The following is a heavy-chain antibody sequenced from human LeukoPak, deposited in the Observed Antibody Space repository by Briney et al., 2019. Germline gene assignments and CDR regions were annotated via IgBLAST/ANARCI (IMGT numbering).Heavy chain of an antibody. CDR2: ISGYNGNT. D-gene: IGHD4-17*01. J-gene: IGHJ4*02. CDR3: ARVHRGDYAKNCDY. CDR1: GYTFTSYG. Sequence: ASVKVSCKASGYTFTSYGISWVRQAPGQGLEWMGWISGYNGNTNYAQKFQGRVTMTTDTPTSTAYMELRSLRSDDTAVYYCARVHRGDYAKNCDYWGQGTLVTASS. V-gene: IGHV1-18*01.